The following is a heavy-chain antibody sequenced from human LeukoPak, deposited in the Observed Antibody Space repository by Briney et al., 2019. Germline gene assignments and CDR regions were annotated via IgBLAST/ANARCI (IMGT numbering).Heavy chain of an antibody. Sequence: SETLSLTCTVSGGSISSYYWSWIRQPPGKGLEWIGYIYYSGSTNYNPSLKSRVTISVDTSKNQFSLKLSSVTAADTAVYYCARGCITMVRGTHYYYYGMDVWGQGTTVTVSS. J-gene: IGHJ6*02. CDR3: ARGCITMVRGTHYYYYGMDV. CDR2: IYYSGST. CDR1: GGSISSYY. D-gene: IGHD3-10*01. V-gene: IGHV4-59*01.